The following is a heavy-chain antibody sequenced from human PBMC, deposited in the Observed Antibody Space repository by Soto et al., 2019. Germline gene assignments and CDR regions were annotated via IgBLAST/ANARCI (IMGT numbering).Heavy chain of an antibody. CDR2: ISGSGGST. CDR1: GFTFTIFA. Sequence: GVLRLSCAASGFTFTIFAMSWVRQSPGKGLEWVSTISGSGGSTYYADAVKGRFTISRDNSMGTLYLQMKSLRVEDTAIYYCAKEVSLGSTVDLGSWGQGTLVTVSS. CDR3: AKEVSLGSTVDLGS. V-gene: IGHV3-23*01. J-gene: IGHJ5*01. D-gene: IGHD7-27*01.